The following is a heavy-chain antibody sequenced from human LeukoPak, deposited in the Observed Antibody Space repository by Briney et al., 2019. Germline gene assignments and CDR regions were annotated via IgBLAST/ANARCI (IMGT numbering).Heavy chain of an antibody. D-gene: IGHD5/OR15-5a*01. V-gene: IGHV3-23*01. CDR2: ISESGGST. CDR1: GFSVSSYA. J-gene: IGHJ4*02. CDR3: AKSKRGSVYDAVDC. Sequence: PGGSLRLSCAASGFSVSSYAMTWVRLAPGKGLEWVSSISESGGSTFYADSVKGRFAISRDNSKNTLYLQMNNLRAEDTAVYYCAKSKRGSVYDAVDCWGQGTLVTVSS.